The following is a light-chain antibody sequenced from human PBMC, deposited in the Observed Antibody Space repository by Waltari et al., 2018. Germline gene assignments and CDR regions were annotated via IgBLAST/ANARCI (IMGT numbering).Light chain of an antibody. CDR2: WAS. J-gene: IGKJ1*01. Sequence: DIVMTQSPDSLPVSLGERATIHCKSSQSVLYSSNNKNYLAWYQQKPGQPPKLLIYWASTRESGVPDRFSGSGSGTDFTLTISSLQAEDVAVYYCQQYYSTPPTFGQGTKVEIK. V-gene: IGKV4-1*01. CDR3: QQYYSTPPT. CDR1: QSVLYSSNNKNY.